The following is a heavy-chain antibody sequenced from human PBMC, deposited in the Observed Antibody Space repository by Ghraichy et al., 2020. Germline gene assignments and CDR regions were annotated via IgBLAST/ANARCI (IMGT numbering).Heavy chain of an antibody. CDR2: IYYSGGT. CDR3: ARLGARDYYYYYMDV. Sequence: SETLSLTCAVSGGSISSSSYYWAWIRQPPGKGLESIGSIYYSGGTYYNPSLKSRVTISVDTSKNQFSLKLSSVTAADTAVYYCARLGARDYYYYYMDVWGKGTTVTVSS. D-gene: IGHD3-16*01. CDR1: GGSISSSSYY. J-gene: IGHJ6*03. V-gene: IGHV4-39*01.